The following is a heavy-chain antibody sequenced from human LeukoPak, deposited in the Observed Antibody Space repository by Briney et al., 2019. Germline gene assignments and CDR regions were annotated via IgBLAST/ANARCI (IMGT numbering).Heavy chain of an antibody. CDR3: ARVITMTRSAFDI. D-gene: IGHD3-22*01. CDR1: GGSISSGIYY. V-gene: IGHV4-61*02. Sequence: SQTLSLTCTVSGGSISSGIYYWSWIRQPAGKGLEWIGRIYTSGSTNYNPSLKSRVTISVDTSKNQFSLKLSSVTAADTAVYYCARVITMTRSAFDIWGQGTMVTVSS. CDR2: IYTSGST. J-gene: IGHJ3*02.